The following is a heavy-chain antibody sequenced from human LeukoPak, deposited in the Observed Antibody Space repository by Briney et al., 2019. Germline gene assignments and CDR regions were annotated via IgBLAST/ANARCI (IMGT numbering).Heavy chain of an antibody. CDR1: GYTFTGYY. CDR2: INPNSGGT. Sequence: GASVKVSCKASGYTFTGYYMHWVRQAPGQGLEWMGWINPNSGGTNYAQKFQGRVTMTRDTSISTAYMELSRLRSDDTAVYYCARETGTGALNYYYYGMDVWGQGTTVTVPS. V-gene: IGHV1-2*02. J-gene: IGHJ6*02. D-gene: IGHD1-1*01. CDR3: ARETGTGALNYYYYGMDV.